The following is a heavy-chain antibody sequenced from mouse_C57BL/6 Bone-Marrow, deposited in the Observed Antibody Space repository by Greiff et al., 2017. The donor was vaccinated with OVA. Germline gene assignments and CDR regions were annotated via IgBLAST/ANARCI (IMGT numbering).Heavy chain of an antibody. D-gene: IGHD2-5*01. J-gene: IGHJ2*01. CDR1: GYTFTSYW. V-gene: IGHV1-55*01. CDR2: IYPGSGST. Sequence: VQLQQPGAELVKPGASVKMSCKASGYTFTSYWINWVKQRPGQGLEWIGYIYPGSGSTNYNEKFKSKATLTVDTSSSTAYMQLSSLTSEDSAVYYWAPDYSNHCYYWGQGTTLTVSS. CDR3: APDYSNHCYY.